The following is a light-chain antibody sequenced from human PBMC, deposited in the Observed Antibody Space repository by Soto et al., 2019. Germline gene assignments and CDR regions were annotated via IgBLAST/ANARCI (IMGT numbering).Light chain of an antibody. Sequence: EIVLTHSPGTLSFSPGERATLSCRASQSVSSSYLAWYQQKPGQAPRLLIYGASSRATGIPDRFSGSGSGTDFTLTISRLEPEDFAVYYCQQYGSSPLTFGHGTRLEIK. V-gene: IGKV3-20*01. CDR2: GAS. J-gene: IGKJ5*01. CDR1: QSVSSSY. CDR3: QQYGSSPLT.